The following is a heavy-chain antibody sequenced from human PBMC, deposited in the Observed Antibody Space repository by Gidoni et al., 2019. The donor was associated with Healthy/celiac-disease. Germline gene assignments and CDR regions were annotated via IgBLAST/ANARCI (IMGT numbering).Heavy chain of an antibody. J-gene: IGHJ4*02. D-gene: IGHD6-19*01. Sequence: VQPGGSLRLSCAASGFTFSSYWMHWVRQAPGKGLVWVSRINSDGSSTSYADSVKGRFTISRDNAKNTLYLQMNSLRAEDTAVYYCASSGESGYSSGWPYDYWGQGTLVTVSS. CDR1: GFTFSSYW. V-gene: IGHV3-74*01. CDR2: INSDGSST. CDR3: ASSGESGYSSGWPYDY.